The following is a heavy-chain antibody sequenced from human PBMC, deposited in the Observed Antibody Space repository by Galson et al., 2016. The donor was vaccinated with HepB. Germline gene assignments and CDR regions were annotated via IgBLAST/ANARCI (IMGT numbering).Heavy chain of an antibody. CDR2: IRGDGIVS. CDR3: SRERTGSDFD. Sequence: SLRLSCAASGFTFNAHWMNWVRQAPGKGLEWVANIRGDGIVSYYAESVRGRFTISRDNAKNSLYLQMNGLRVDETAVYYCSRERTGSDFDWGQGTLVTVAA. V-gene: IGHV3-7*01. J-gene: IGHJ4*02. CDR1: GFTFNAHW. D-gene: IGHD3-10*01.